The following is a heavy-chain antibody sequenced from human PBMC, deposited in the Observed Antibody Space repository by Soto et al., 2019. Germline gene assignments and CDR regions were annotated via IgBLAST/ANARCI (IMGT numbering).Heavy chain of an antibody. Sequence: GESLKISCKGSGYSFTSYWISWVRQMPGKGLEWMGRIDPSDSYTNYSPSFQGHVTISADKSISTAYLQWSSLKASDTAMYYCASIAAAGTGYYYHGMDVWGQGTTVTVSS. V-gene: IGHV5-10-1*01. D-gene: IGHD6-13*01. CDR2: IDPSDSYT. CDR3: ASIAAAGTGYYYHGMDV. CDR1: GYSFTSYW. J-gene: IGHJ6*02.